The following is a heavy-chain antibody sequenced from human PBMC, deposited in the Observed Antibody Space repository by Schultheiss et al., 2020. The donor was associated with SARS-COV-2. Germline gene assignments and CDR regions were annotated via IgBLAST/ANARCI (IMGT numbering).Heavy chain of an antibody. CDR2: INHSGST. D-gene: IGHD2-2*02. V-gene: IGHV4-34*01. CDR3: ARHGYCSSTSCYILDY. J-gene: IGHJ4*02. CDR1: GGSFSGYY. Sequence: SETLSLTCAVYGGSFSGYYWSWIRQPPGKGLEWIGEINHSGSTNYNPSLKSRVTISVDTSKNQFSLKLSSVTAADTAVYYCARHGYCSSTSCYILDYWGQGTLVTVSS.